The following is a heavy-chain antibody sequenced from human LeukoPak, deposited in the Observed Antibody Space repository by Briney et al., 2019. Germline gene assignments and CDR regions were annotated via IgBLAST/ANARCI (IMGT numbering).Heavy chain of an antibody. Sequence: PSETLSLTCTVSGGSISSYYWSWIRQPAGKGLEWIGRIYTSGSTNYNPSLKSRVTMSVDTSKNQFSPKLSSVTAADTAVYYCARDSIAVAGDYYYGMDVWGQGTTVTVSS. J-gene: IGHJ6*02. CDR1: GGSISSYY. D-gene: IGHD6-19*01. V-gene: IGHV4-4*07. CDR2: IYTSGST. CDR3: ARDSIAVAGDYYYGMDV.